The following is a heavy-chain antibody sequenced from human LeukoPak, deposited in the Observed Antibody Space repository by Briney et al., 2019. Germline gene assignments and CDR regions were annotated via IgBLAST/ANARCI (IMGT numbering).Heavy chain of an antibody. J-gene: IGHJ4*02. V-gene: IGHV3-11*04. CDR3: ASEWHSDYSKTFDY. D-gene: IGHD4-11*01. Sequence: GGSLRLSCAASGFTFSDYYMSWIRQAPGKGLEWVSYISSSGSTIYYADSVRGRFTISRDNAKNSLYLQMNSLRAEDTAVYYCASEWHSDYSKTFDYWGQGTLVTVSS. CDR2: ISSSGSTI. CDR1: GFTFSDYY.